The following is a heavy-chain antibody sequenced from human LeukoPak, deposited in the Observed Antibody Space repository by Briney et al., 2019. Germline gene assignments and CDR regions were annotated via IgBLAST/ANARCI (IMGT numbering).Heavy chain of an antibody. D-gene: IGHD2/OR15-2a*01. Sequence: SGGSLRLSCATSGFIFSDYGMHWVRQAPGRGLEWVAVIWYDGSKEYYADSVKGRFTISRDSSKNTVYLQMDSLRAEDTAVYYCARDSYYSSDYWGQGTLVTVSS. CDR2: IWYDGSKE. V-gene: IGHV3-33*01. CDR1: GFIFSDYG. CDR3: ARDSYYSSDY. J-gene: IGHJ4*02.